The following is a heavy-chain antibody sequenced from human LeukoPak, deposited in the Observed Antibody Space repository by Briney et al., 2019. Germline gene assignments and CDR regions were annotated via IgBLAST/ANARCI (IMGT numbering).Heavy chain of an antibody. CDR2: IYYSGST. V-gene: IGHV4-59*08. CDR1: GGSISNYY. Sequence: PSETLSLTCSVSGGSISNYYWSWIRQPPGKGLEWIGYIYYSGSTNYNPSLKSRVTISVDRSSNHFSLRLSSVTAADTAVYYCARLNVYSSGTYTDYWGQGTLVTVSS. D-gene: IGHD3-10*01. J-gene: IGHJ4*02. CDR3: ARLNVYSSGTYTDY.